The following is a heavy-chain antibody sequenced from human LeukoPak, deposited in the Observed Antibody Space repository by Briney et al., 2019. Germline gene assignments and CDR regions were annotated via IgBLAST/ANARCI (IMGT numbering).Heavy chain of an antibody. Sequence: SETLSLTCNVSGGSISSGRYYWSWIRQPAGKGLEWIGRIYTSGYTNYNPSLKSRVTISLDTSKNQFSLKLSSVTAADTAVYYCARDRRVISDILTGYYRTEYYYYTDVWGEGTTVTVSS. V-gene: IGHV4-61*02. CDR2: IYTSGYT. J-gene: IGHJ6*03. D-gene: IGHD3-9*01. CDR3: ARDRRVISDILTGYYRTEYYYYTDV. CDR1: GGSISSGRYY.